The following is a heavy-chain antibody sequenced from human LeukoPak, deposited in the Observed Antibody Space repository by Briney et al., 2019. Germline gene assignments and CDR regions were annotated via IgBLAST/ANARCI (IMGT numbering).Heavy chain of an antibody. CDR3: ARPPRTVATMFDY. CDR2: IHYTGST. D-gene: IGHD5-12*01. Sequence: SETLSLTCTVSGGSISSSSYYWGWIRQPPGKGLEWIGYIHYTGSTNYNPSLKSRVTISVDTSKNQFSLKLSSVTAADTAVYYCARPPRTVATMFDYWGRGTLVTVSS. V-gene: IGHV4-61*05. J-gene: IGHJ4*02. CDR1: GGSISSSSYY.